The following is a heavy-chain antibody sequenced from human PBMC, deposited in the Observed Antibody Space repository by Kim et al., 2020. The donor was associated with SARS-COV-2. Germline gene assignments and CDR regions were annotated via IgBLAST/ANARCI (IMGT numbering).Heavy chain of an antibody. CDR3: ARGKGYSYGSHFDY. Sequence: GGSLRLSCAASGFTFSSYAMHWVRQAPGKGLEWVAVISYDGSNKYYADSVKGRFTISRDNSKNTLYLQMNSLRAEDTAVYYCARGKGYSYGSHFDYWGQG. J-gene: IGHJ4*02. D-gene: IGHD5-18*01. CDR1: GFTFSSYA. CDR2: ISYDGSNK. V-gene: IGHV3-30-3*01.